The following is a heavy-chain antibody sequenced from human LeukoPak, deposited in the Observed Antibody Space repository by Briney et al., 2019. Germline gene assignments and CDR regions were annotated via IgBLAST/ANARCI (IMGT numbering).Heavy chain of an antibody. CDR3: ARDPYTSGYAAFDI. CDR2: INEDGSEN. V-gene: IGHV3-7*01. CDR1: GFSFSSYW. J-gene: IGHJ3*02. D-gene: IGHD3-22*01. Sequence: GGSLRLSCAASGFSFSSYWMSWVRQAPGKGLEWVANINEDGSENQYVDSVKGRFIIFRDNAKNSLYLQMNSLRAEDTALYYCARDPYTSGYAAFDIWGQGTMVTVSS.